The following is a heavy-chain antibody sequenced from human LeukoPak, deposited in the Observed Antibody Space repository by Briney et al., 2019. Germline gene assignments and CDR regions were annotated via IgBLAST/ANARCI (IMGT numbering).Heavy chain of an antibody. CDR3: ERQSCSSTSCYFIFGGAYEY. Sequence: SETLSLTCTISGRSIGTSHDWGWIRQAPGKGLEWIGSISHSGSAYYNPSLKSRISISVDTSKNQFSLQLSSVTAADTAVYYCERQSCSSTSCYFIFGGAYEYWGQGTLVTVSS. CDR2: ISHSGSA. J-gene: IGHJ4*02. V-gene: IGHV4-39*01. D-gene: IGHD2-2*01. CDR1: GRSIGTSHD.